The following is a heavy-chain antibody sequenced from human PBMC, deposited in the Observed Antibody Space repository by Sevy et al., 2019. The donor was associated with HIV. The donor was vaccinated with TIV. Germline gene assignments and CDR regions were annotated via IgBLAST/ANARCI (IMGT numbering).Heavy chain of an antibody. J-gene: IGHJ4*02. D-gene: IGHD4-4*01. Sequence: SETLSLTCAVYSGSFSAYYWSWIRQPPGKGLEWIGEINHSVSTNYNPSLKSRVTISLHTSKNQFSLKLTSVTAADTAVCYCAGGFTVTTVPYYFDYWGQGTLVTVSS. CDR1: SGSFSAYY. V-gene: IGHV4-34*01. CDR2: INHSVST. CDR3: AGGFTVTTVPYYFDY.